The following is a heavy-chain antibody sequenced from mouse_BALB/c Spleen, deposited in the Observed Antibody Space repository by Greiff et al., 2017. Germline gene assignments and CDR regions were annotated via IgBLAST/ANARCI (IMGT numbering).Heavy chain of an antibody. D-gene: IGHD4-1*01. CDR3: ARSPFSANSWFAY. CDR2: ISYSGST. CDR1: GDSITSGY. J-gene: IGHJ3*01. Sequence: DVKLQESGPSLVKPSQTLSLTCSVTGDSITSGYWNWIRKFPGNKLEYMGYISYSGSTYYNPSLKSRISITRDTSKNQYYLQLNSVTTEDTATYYCARSPFSANSWFAYWGQGTLVTVSA. V-gene: IGHV3-8*02.